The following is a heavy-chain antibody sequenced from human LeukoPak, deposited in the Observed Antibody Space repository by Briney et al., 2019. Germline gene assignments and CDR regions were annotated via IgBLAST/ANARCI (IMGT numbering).Heavy chain of an antibody. CDR3: ARDRDSGDYPAAPGDY. J-gene: IGHJ4*02. Sequence: GGSLRLSCAASGFTFSSYSMNWVHQAPGKGLEWLSYISSSGSTINYADSVKGRFTISRDSAKNSLYLQMNSLRDEDTAVYYGARDRDSGDYPAAPGDYWGQGTLVTVSS. CDR2: ISSSGSTI. CDR1: GFTFSSYS. D-gene: IGHD4-17*01. V-gene: IGHV3-48*02.